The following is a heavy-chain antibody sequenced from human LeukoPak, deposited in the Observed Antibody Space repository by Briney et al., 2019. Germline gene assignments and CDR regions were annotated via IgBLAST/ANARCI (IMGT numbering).Heavy chain of an antibody. D-gene: IGHD4-17*01. V-gene: IGHV1-2*06. CDR1: GYTFTGYY. J-gene: IGHJ6*02. Sequence: ASVTVSCTASGYTFTGYYMHWVRQAPGQGLEWMGRINPNSGGTNYAQKFQGRVTMTRDTSISTAYMELSRLRSDDTAVYYCARETVTTAIYYYYGMDVWGQGTTVTVSS. CDR3: ARETVTTAIYYYYGMDV. CDR2: INPNSGGT.